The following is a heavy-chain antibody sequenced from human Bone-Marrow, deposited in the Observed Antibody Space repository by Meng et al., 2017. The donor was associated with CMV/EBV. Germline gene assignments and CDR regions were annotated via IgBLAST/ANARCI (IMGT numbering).Heavy chain of an antibody. CDR3: ARGGAIVVVPAAIDY. CDR2: INPNSGGT. V-gene: IGHV1-2*02. CDR1: GYTFTGYY. J-gene: IGHJ4*02. Sequence: ASVKVSCKASGYTFTGYYMHWVRQAPGQGLEWMGWINPNSGGTNYAQKFQGRVTMTRDTSISTAYMELSRLRSDDTAVYYCARGGAIVVVPAAIDYRGQGTLVTVSS. D-gene: IGHD2-2*01.